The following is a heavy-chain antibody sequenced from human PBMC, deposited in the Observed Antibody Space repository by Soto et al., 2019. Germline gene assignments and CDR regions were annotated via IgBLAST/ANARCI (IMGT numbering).Heavy chain of an antibody. CDR2: IIPIFGTT. Sequence: QVQLVQSGAEVKKPGSSVKVSCKASGGTFSTYAITWVRQAPGQGLEWLGGIIPIFGTTDYARKFQGRVTITAAESTSTVFIELSSRTSEDTAVYYWARGVGAYYFDYWGQGTLVTVSS. CDR1: GGTFSTYA. V-gene: IGHV1-69*01. J-gene: IGHJ4*02. CDR3: ARGVGAYYFDY. D-gene: IGHD1-26*01.